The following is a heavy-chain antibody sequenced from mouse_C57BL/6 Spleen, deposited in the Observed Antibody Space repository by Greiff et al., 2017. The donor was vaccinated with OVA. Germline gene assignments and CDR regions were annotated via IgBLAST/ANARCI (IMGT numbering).Heavy chain of an antibody. CDR3: TRYPNWDGFAY. CDR2: IDPETGGT. J-gene: IGHJ3*01. V-gene: IGHV1-15*01. D-gene: IGHD4-1*01. Sequence: QVQLKQSGAKLVRPGASVTLSCKASGYTFTDYEMHWVKQTPVHGLEWIGAIDPETGGTAYNQKFKGKAILTADESSSTAYMELRSLTSEDSAVYYCTRYPNWDGFAYWGQGTLVTVSA. CDR1: GYTFTDYE.